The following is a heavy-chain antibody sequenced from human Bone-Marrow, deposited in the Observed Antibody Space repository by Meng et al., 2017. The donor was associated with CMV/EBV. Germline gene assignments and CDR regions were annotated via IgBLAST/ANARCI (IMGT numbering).Heavy chain of an antibody. CDR1: GGTFSSYT. V-gene: IGHV1-69*02. CDR3: ARGYYGSGSPIY. Sequence: SVKVSCKASGGTFSSYTISWVRQAPGQGLEWMGRIIPILGIANYAQKFQGRVTITADKSTSTAYMELSSLRSEDTAVYYCARGYYGSGSPIYWGPGPRVTGSS. J-gene: IGHJ4*02. D-gene: IGHD3-10*01. CDR2: IIPILGIA.